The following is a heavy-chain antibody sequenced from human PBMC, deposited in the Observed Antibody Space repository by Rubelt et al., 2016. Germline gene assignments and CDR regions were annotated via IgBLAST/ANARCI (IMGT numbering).Heavy chain of an antibody. D-gene: IGHD5-24*01. V-gene: IGHV1-3*01. Sequence: AEVEKPGASVKLSCKASGYTFTDYAMHWVRQASGQRLEYMGWINGGNGNTKYSQKFQDRVTITRDTSASTAYMELSSLTPEDTAMYYCARDHRDGYNFGSYYFDYWGQGTLVTVSS. CDR3: ARDHRDGYNFGSYYFDY. CDR1: GYTFTDYA. J-gene: IGHJ4*02. CDR2: INGGNGNT.